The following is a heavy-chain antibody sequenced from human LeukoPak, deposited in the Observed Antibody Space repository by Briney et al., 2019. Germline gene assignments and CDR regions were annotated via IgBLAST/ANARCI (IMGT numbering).Heavy chain of an antibody. V-gene: IGHV3-30*04. CDR2: ISYDGSNK. CDR1: GFTFSGYA. D-gene: IGHD3-9*01. Sequence: PGGSLRLSCAASGFTFSGYAMHWVRQAPGKGLQWVAVISYDGSNKYSADSVKGRFTISRDNSKNTLYLQMNSLRGEDTAVYYCARATAGLVVISAPDYWGQGTLVTVSS. J-gene: IGHJ4*02. CDR3: ARATAGLVVISAPDY.